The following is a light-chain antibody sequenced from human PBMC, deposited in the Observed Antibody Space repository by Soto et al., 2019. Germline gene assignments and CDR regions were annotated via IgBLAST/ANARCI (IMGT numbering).Light chain of an antibody. CDR1: QSLLHNNGYNY. V-gene: IGKV2-28*01. Sequence: DVVMTQSPLPLPVTPGEPASISCRSNQSLLHNNGYNYLDWYLQKPGQSPQLLIYMVSYRASGVPDRFSGSGSGTDFTLTISRVEAEDVGIYYCMQPLHTPPWTFGQGTKVDIK. CDR2: MVS. J-gene: IGKJ1*01. CDR3: MQPLHTPPWT.